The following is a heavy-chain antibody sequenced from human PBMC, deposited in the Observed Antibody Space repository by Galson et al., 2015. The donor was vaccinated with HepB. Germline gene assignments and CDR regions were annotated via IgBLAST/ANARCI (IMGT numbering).Heavy chain of an antibody. D-gene: IGHD1-26*01. CDR3: ARREVGEVPGNGMDV. CDR2: ISAYNGNT. Sequence: SVKVSCKASGYTFTSYGISWVRQAPGQGLEWMGWISAYNGNTNYAQKLQGRVTMTTDTSTSTAYMELRSLRSDDTAVYYCARREVGEVPGNGMDVWGQGTTVTVSS. V-gene: IGHV1-18*01. J-gene: IGHJ6*02. CDR1: GYTFTSYG.